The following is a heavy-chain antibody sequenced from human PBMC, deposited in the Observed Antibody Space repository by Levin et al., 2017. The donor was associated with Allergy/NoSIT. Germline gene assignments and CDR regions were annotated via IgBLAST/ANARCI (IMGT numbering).Heavy chain of an antibody. CDR3: ARQASWNYRDFDY. V-gene: IGHV5-51*01. Sequence: ASVKVSCKGSGYSFTSYWIGWVRQMPGKGLEWMGIIYPGDSDTRYSPSFQGQVTISADKSISTAYLQWSSLKASDTAMYYCARQASWNYRDFDYWGQGTLVTVSS. J-gene: IGHJ4*02. CDR2: IYPGDSDT. CDR1: GYSFTSYW. D-gene: IGHD1-7*01.